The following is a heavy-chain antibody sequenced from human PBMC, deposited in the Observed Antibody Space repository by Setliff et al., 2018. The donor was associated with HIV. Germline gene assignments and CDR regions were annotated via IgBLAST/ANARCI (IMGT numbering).Heavy chain of an antibody. CDR2: IYYSGST. J-gene: IGHJ6*02. CDR3: ARSRTSSGYYGVTGYGMDV. Sequence: TLSLTCTVSGGSISSDYWSWIRQPPGKGLEWIGYIYYSGSTNYNPSLKSRVTIPVATSKNQFSLKLNSVTTADTAVYYCARSRTSSGYYGVTGYGMDVWGQGTTVTVSS. V-gene: IGHV4-59*01. D-gene: IGHD3-22*01. CDR1: GGSISSDY.